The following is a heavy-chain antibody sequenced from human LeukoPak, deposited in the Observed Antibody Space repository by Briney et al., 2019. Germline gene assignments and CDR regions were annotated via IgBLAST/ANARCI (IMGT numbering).Heavy chain of an antibody. V-gene: IGHV3-15*01. Sequence: GGSLRLSCAASGFTFNNAWMSWVRQAPGKGLEWISRVKSKTYGGTTEYAAPVKGRFTISRDDSESTLFLQMDSLTTEDTAVYYCTRGHFAWGQGTLVTVSS. J-gene: IGHJ5*02. CDR2: VKSKTYGGTT. CDR3: TRGHFA. CDR1: GFTFNNAW. D-gene: IGHD2/OR15-2a*01.